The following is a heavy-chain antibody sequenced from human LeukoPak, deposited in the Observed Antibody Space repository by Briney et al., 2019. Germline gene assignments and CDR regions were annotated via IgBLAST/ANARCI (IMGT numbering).Heavy chain of an antibody. D-gene: IGHD4-23*01. J-gene: IGHJ5*02. CDR1: GYTFTNYG. Sequence: ASVKVSCKASGYTFTNYGITWVRQAPGQGLEWMGLINPSGSSALYAEKFRGRIIMTRDMSTATDYMELSSLRSEDTAVYYCARDNSIADRGWWFDPWGQGTLVTVAS. CDR3: ARDNSIADRGWWFDP. V-gene: IGHV1-46*01. CDR2: INPSGSSA.